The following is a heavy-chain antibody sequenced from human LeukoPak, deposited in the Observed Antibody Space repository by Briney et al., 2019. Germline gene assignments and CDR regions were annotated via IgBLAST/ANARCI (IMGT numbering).Heavy chain of an antibody. Sequence: SETLSLTCAVYGGSFSGYYWSWIRQPPGKGLEWIGEINHSGSTNYNPSLKSRVTISVDTSKNQFSLKLSSVTAADTAVYYCARNRPNDSSGYSLDYWGQGTLVTVSS. CDR1: GGSFSGYY. J-gene: IGHJ4*02. CDR3: ARNRPNDSSGYSLDY. D-gene: IGHD3-22*01. CDR2: INHSGST. V-gene: IGHV4-34*01.